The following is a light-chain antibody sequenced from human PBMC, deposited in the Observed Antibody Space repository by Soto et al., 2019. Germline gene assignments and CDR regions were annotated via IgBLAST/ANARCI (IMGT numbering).Light chain of an antibody. CDR3: QHYGNWPLT. J-gene: IGKJ4*01. CDR2: GAS. Sequence: EIVMTQSPATLSVSPGERATLSCRASQDVNIYLAWYQQKPGQAPRLLISGASTRATGIPARFSGSGSGTEFPLTSSSLQSEDVADYYCQHYGNWPLTFGGGTNVVIK. CDR1: QDVNIY. V-gene: IGKV3D-15*01.